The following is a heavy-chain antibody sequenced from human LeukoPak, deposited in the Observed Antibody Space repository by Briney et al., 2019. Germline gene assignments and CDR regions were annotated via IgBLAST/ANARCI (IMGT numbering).Heavy chain of an antibody. Sequence: PSETLSLTCTVSGGSISSYYWSWIRQPPGKGLEWIGYIYYSGSTNYNPSLKSRVTISVDTSKNQFSLKLSSVTAADTAVYYCASGSLPYYFDYWGQGTLVTVSS. CDR3: ASGSLPYYFDY. CDR1: GGSISSYY. V-gene: IGHV4-59*01. J-gene: IGHJ4*02. D-gene: IGHD1-26*01. CDR2: IYYSGST.